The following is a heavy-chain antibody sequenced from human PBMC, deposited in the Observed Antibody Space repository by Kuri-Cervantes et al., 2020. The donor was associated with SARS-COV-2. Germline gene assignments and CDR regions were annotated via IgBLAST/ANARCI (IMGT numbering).Heavy chain of an antibody. V-gene: IGHV4-59*01. Sequence: GSLRLSCTVSGGSISSYYWSWIRQPPGKGLEWIGDVYHSGSANYNPSLKSRVTISIDMSKNEFSLHLRSVTAADTAVYYFARTPRYIYFDYWGQGTLVTVSS. CDR2: VYHSGSA. CDR1: GGSISSYY. J-gene: IGHJ4*02. CDR3: ARTPRYIYFDY. D-gene: IGHD5-18*01.